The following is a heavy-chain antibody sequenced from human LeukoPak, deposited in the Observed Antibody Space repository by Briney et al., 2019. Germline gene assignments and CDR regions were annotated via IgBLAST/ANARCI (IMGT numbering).Heavy chain of an antibody. V-gene: IGHV4-31*03. J-gene: IGHJ5*02. CDR1: GGSISSGDYY. CDR3: AIVATMTGRWFDP. D-gene: IGHD5-12*01. Sequence: PSETLSLTCTVSGGSISSGDYYWSWIRQHPGKGLEWIGYTYYSGSTYYNPSLKSRVTISVDTSKNQFSLKLSSVTAADTAVYYCAIVATMTGRWFDPWGQGTLVTVSS. CDR2: TYYSGST.